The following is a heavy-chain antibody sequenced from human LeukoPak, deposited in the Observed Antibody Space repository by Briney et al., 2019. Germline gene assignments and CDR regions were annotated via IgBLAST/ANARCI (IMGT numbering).Heavy chain of an antibody. D-gene: IGHD3-22*01. V-gene: IGHV4-59*05. J-gene: IGHJ4*02. CDR2: IYYSGST. CDR1: GGSISSHY. CDR3: ARGEPYYYDSSGYYLY. Sequence: SETLSLTCTVSGGSISSHYWSWIRQPPGKGLEWIGSIYYSGSTYYNPSLKSRVTISVDTSKNQFSLKLSSVTAADTAVYYCARGEPYYYDSSGYYLYWGQGTLVTVSS.